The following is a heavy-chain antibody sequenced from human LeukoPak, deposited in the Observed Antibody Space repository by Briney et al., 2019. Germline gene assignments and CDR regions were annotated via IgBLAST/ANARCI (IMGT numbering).Heavy chain of an antibody. CDR1: GGSISSGGYS. Sequence: MSSETLSLTCAVSGGSISSGGYSWSWIRQPPGKGLEWIGYIYHSGSTYYNPSLKSRVTISVDRSKNQFSLKLSSVTAADTAVYYCARVRVTNGRRYWYFDLWGRGTLVTVSS. J-gene: IGHJ2*01. V-gene: IGHV4-30-2*01. CDR3: ARVRVTNGRRYWYFDL. D-gene: IGHD2-21*02. CDR2: IYHSGST.